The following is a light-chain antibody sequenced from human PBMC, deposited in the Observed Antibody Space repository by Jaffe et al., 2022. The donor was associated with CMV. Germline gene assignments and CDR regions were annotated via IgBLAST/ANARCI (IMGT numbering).Light chain of an antibody. CDR2: ENN. V-gene: IGLV1-51*02. Sequence: QSVLTQPPSVSAAPGQKVTISCSGGNFNIGNNYVSWFRQFPGTAPKLLIYENNKRPSGIPDRISASKSGTSATLGIAGLQTGDEADYYCGAWDSSLSAWVFGGGTKLTVL. J-gene: IGLJ3*02. CDR3: GAWDSSLSAWV. CDR1: NFNIGNNY.